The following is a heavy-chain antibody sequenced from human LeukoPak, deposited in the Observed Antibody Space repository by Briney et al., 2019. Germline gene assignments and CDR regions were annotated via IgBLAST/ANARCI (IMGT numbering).Heavy chain of an antibody. Sequence: ASVKVSCKAPGYSFSTYGISWVRQAPGQGVEWMGWITPSDGSSNYEQNFQGRVTLTTDRSTSTAYMELTNLRPDDTALYYCARVTLVTTSPWSWGPKKIGQKVEWFDPWGQGTQVSVSS. CDR3: ARVTLVTTSPWSWGPKKIGQKVEWFDP. J-gene: IGHJ5*02. D-gene: IGHD4-17*01. V-gene: IGHV1-18*01. CDR1: GYSFSTYG. CDR2: ITPSDGSS.